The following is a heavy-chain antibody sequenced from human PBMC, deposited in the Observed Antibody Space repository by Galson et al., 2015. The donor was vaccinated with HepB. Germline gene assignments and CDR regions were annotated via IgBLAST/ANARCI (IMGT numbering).Heavy chain of an antibody. Sequence: SLRLSCAASGFTFSTYSMTWVRQAPGKGLEWVSSIHSSGSYIYYADSVKGRFTISRDNAKNSLYLQMNSLRGEDTAVYYCARDQYELLTLMDVWGKGTTVTVSS. J-gene: IGHJ6*03. D-gene: IGHD2-15*01. CDR1: GFTFSTYS. CDR2: IHSSGSYI. V-gene: IGHV3-21*01. CDR3: ARDQYELLTLMDV.